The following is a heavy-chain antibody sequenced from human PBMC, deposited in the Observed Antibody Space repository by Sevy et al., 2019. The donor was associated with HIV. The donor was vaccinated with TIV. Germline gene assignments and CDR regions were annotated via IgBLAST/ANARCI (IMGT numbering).Heavy chain of an antibody. D-gene: IGHD4-17*01. CDR1: GFTFSSYA. Sequence: GGSLRLSCAASGFTFSSYAMSWVRQAPGKGLEWVSAISGSGGSTYYGDSVKGRFTISRDNSKNTLYLRMNSLRAEDTAVYYCAKEGDYVRGPLNRATDPWGQGTLVTVSS. CDR2: ISGSGGST. J-gene: IGHJ5*02. CDR3: AKEGDYVRGPLNRATDP. V-gene: IGHV3-23*01.